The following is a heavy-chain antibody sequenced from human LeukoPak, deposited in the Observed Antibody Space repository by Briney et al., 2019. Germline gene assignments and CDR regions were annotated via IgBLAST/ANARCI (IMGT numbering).Heavy chain of an antibody. Sequence: SVKVSCKASGGTFSSYAISWVRQAPGQGLEWMGGIIPIFGTANYAQKFQGRVTITADESTSTAYMELSSLRSEDTAVYYCARDISAGIYMYEYWGQGSLVTVSS. CDR1: GGTFSSYA. V-gene: IGHV1-69*13. CDR3: ARDISAGIYMYEY. J-gene: IGHJ4*02. D-gene: IGHD2-15*01. CDR2: IIPIFGTA.